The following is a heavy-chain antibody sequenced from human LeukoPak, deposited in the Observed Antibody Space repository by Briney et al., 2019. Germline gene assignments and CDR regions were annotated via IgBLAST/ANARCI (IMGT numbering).Heavy chain of an antibody. Sequence: PSETLSLTCSVSGGSINNFYWGWIRQPPGKGLEWIGSIYFSGSTHYNPSLKSRVTISLDTSKNQFSLKLTSVTAADTAVYYCARLPLAGYYYMDVWGKGTTVTVSS. CDR3: ARLPLAGYYYMDV. V-gene: IGHV4-39*07. CDR2: IYFSGST. CDR1: GGSINNFY. J-gene: IGHJ6*03.